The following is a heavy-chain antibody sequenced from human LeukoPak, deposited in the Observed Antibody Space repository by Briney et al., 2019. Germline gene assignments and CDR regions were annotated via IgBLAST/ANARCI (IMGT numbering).Heavy chain of an antibody. CDR2: IYHSGST. D-gene: IGHD3-10*01. V-gene: IGHV4-38-2*02. CDR3: ARLVNYYGSGSYYYYYYYMDV. CDR1: GYSISSGYY. J-gene: IGHJ6*03. Sequence: SETLTLTCTVSGYSISSGYYWGWIRQPPGKGLEWIGSIYHSGSTYYNPSLKSRVTISVDTSKNQFSLKLSSVTAADTAVYYCARLVNYYGSGSYYYYYYYMDVWGKGTTVTISS.